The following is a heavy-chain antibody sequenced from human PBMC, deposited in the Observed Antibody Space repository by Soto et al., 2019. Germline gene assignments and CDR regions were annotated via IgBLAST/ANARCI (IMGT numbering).Heavy chain of an antibody. V-gene: IGHV3-33*01. CDR3: ARDAICSGGSCYSGLLNY. Sequence: GGSLRLSCAASGFTFSSYGMHWVRQAPGKGLEWVAVIWYDGSNKYYADSVKGRFTISRDNSKNTLYLQMNSLRAEDTAVYYCARDAICSGGSCYSGLLNYWGQGTLVTVSS. CDR1: GFTFSSYG. CDR2: IWYDGSNK. D-gene: IGHD2-15*01. J-gene: IGHJ4*02.